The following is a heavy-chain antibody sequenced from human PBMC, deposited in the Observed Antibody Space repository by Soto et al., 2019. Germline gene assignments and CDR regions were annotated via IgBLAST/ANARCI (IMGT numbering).Heavy chain of an antibody. CDR2: ITGTASST. CDR3: AKGAEGYVVSSLDY. J-gene: IGHJ4*02. D-gene: IGHD5-12*01. Sequence: EVQLLESGGGFVQPGGSLRLSCAASGFRFSDFAMTWVRQAPVRGLEWVSAITGTASSTYYADSVKCRFTISRDNSKNTLYLQINSLRAEDTAIYYCAKGAEGYVVSSLDYWGQGTLVTVSS. CDR1: GFRFSDFA. V-gene: IGHV3-23*01.